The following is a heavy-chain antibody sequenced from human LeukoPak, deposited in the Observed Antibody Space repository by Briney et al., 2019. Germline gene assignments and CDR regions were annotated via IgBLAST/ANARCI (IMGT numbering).Heavy chain of an antibody. V-gene: IGHV3-21*01. CDR2: ISSSSSYI. CDR3: ARDGGHDYGDLSDY. D-gene: IGHD4-17*01. CDR1: GFTFSSYS. J-gene: IGHJ4*02. Sequence: GGSLRLSCAASGFTFSSYSMNWVRQALGKGLEWVSSISSSSSYIYYADSVKGRFTISRDNAKNSLYLQMNSLRAEDTAVYYCARDGGHDYGDLSDYWGQGTLVTVSS.